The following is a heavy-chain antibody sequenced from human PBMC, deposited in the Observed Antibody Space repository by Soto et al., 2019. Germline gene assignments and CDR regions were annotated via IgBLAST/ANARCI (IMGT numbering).Heavy chain of an antibody. CDR3: ARDILTGRYGMDV. V-gene: IGHV4-59*12. D-gene: IGHD3-9*01. CDR2: IHYSGTT. Sequence: WTWLRQPPGKGLEWMGYIHYSGTTNYNPSLKSPLTISSDTSKNQFSLKLSSVTAADTAVYYCARDILTGRYGMDVWGQGTTVTVSS. J-gene: IGHJ6*02.